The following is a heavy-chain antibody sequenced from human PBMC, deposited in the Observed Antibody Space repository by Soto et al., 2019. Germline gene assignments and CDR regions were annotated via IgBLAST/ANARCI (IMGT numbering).Heavy chain of an antibody. D-gene: IGHD6-19*01. CDR3: AREREAVASLYYYYGMDV. Sequence: ESGGGVVQPGRSLRLSCAASGFTFSSYAMHWVRQAPGKGLEWVAVISYDGSNKYYADSVKGRFTISRDNSKNTLYLQMNSLRAEDTAVYYCAREREAVASLYYYYGMDVWGQGTTVTVSS. CDR2: ISYDGSNK. J-gene: IGHJ6*02. V-gene: IGHV3-30-3*01. CDR1: GFTFSSYA.